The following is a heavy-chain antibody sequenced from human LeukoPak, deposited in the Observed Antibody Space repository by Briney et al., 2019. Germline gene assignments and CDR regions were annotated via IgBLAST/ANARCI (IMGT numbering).Heavy chain of an antibody. CDR3: AKDYYSSSSAFNWFDP. D-gene: IGHD6-6*01. CDR1: GFTFGDYA. J-gene: IGHJ5*02. V-gene: IGHV3-9*01. CDR2: ISWNSGSI. Sequence: GRSLRLSCAASGFTFGDYAMHWVRQAPGKGLEWVSGISWNSGSIGYADSVKGRFTISRDNAKNSLYLQMSSLRAEDTALYYCAKDYYSSSSAFNWFDPWGQGTLVTVSS.